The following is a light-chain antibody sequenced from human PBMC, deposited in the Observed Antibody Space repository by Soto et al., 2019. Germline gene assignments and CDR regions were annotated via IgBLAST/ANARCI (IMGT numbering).Light chain of an antibody. V-gene: IGKV1-5*03. J-gene: IGKJ3*01. CDR3: PQYPLHST. Sequence: DIQMTQSPSTLSAFVGDRVTIACRASQNISSWLAWYQQQPGKAPQILIYKASTLESGVPARFSASGSGTEFSLTSSSLPPDDFAADYCPQYPLHSTFGPGTKLAL. CDR1: QNISSW. CDR2: KAS.